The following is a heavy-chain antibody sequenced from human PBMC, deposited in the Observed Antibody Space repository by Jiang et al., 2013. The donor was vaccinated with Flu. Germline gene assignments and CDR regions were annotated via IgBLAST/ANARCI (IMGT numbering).Heavy chain of an antibody. CDR1: GYTFSNYG. V-gene: IGHV1-18*04. J-gene: IGHJ4*02. D-gene: IGHD3-16*02. Sequence: SGAEVKKPGASVKVSCRTSGYTFSNYGITWVRQVSGQGLEWMGWISTYSGHTDYEQKLQGRVSMTTDISTSTAYMELRSLRSDDTGVYFCAREGYREIDHWGQGTQVTVSA. CDR3: AREGYREIDH. CDR2: ISTYSGHT.